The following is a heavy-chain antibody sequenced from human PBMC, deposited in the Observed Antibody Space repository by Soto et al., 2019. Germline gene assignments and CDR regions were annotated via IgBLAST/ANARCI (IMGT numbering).Heavy chain of an antibody. J-gene: IGHJ4*02. CDR2: IYYSAST. CDR3: AIVRGIGSWIYCDY. D-gene: IGHD3-10*01. Sequence: QLQLQESGPGLVKPSETLSLTCTVSGGSISSSSYYWGWIRQHPGKGLEWIGSIYYSASTYYNPSRNIRLTIAVDTSTSQFSLTLSSVTAADTAVYYFAIVRGIGSWIYCDYWCQGTLVTVSS. CDR1: GGSISSSSYY. V-gene: IGHV4-39*01.